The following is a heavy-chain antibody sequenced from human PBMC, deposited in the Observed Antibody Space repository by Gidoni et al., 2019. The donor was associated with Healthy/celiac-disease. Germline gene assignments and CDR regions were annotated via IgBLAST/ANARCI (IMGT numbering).Heavy chain of an antibody. D-gene: IGHD1-7*01. CDR2: ISGSGGST. CDR1: GFTFSSYA. Sequence: EVQLLESGGGLVQPGGSLRRSCAASGFTFSSYAMSWVRQAPGKGLEWVSAISGSGGSTYYADSVKGRFTISRDNSKNTLYLQMNSLRAEDTAVYYCAKFILELRLYYYGMDVWGQGTTVTVSS. CDR3: AKFILELRLYYYGMDV. J-gene: IGHJ6*02. V-gene: IGHV3-23*01.